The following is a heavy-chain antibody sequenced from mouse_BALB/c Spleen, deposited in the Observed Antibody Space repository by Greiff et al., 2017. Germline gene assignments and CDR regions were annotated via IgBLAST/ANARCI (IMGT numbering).Heavy chain of an antibody. CDR3: ARYSNYYGSRFDY. J-gene: IGHJ2*01. CDR1: GFTFSSYT. D-gene: IGHD1-1*01. Sequence: EVMLVESGGGLVKPGGSLKLSCAASGFTFSSYTMSWVRQTPEKRLEWVATISSGGGNTYYPDSVKGRFTISRDNAKNNLYLQMSSLRSEDTALYYCARYSNYYGSRFDYWGQGTTLTVSS. CDR2: ISSGGGNT. V-gene: IGHV5-9*03.